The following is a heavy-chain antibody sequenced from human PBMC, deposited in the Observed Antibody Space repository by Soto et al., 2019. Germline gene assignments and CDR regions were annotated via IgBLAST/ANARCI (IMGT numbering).Heavy chain of an antibody. CDR2: IYHSGST. Sequence: SETLSLTCAVSGGSISSSNWWSWVRQPPGKGLEWIGEIYHSGSTNYNPSLKSRVTISVDKSKNQFSLKLSSVTAADTAVYYCARDYYGSGSYYYYYGMDVWGQGTTVTVSS. J-gene: IGHJ6*02. V-gene: IGHV4-4*02. CDR1: GGSISSSNW. CDR3: ARDYYGSGSYYYYYGMDV. D-gene: IGHD3-10*01.